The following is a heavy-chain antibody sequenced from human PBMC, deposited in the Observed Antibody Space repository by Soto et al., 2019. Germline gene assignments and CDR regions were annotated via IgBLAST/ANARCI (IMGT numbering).Heavy chain of an antibody. Sequence: SETLSLTCTVSGGSISSYYWSWIRQPPGKGLEWIGDINYSGSTNYNPSLKSRVTISVDTSKNQFSLKLSSVTAADTAVYYCARGRYCSSTSCYSYFDYWGQGTLVTVSS. J-gene: IGHJ4*02. CDR2: INYSGST. D-gene: IGHD2-2*02. V-gene: IGHV4-59*12. CDR3: ARGRYCSSTSCYSYFDY. CDR1: GGSISSYY.